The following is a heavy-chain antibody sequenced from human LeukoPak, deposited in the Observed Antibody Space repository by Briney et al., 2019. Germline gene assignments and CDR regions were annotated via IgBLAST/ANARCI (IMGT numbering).Heavy chain of an antibody. CDR1: GFTFSDYY. Sequence: PGGSLRLSYAASGFTFSDYYVSWIRQAPGKGLEWVSYIGSSGSTIYYADSVKGRSTISRDTAKKSLYLQMNSLRAEDTAVYYCARLVATTFDYWGQGTLVTVSS. V-gene: IGHV3-11*01. J-gene: IGHJ4*02. D-gene: IGHD5-12*01. CDR3: ARLVATTFDY. CDR2: IGSSGSTI.